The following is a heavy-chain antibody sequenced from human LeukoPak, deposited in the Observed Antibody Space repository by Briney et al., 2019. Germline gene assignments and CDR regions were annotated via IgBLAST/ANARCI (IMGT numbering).Heavy chain of an antibody. V-gene: IGHV4-59*04. D-gene: IGHD6-13*01. CDR2: IYYSGST. Sequence: PSETLSLTCTVSGGSISSYYWGWIRQPPGKGLEWIGSIYYSGSTFYSPSLKSRVTMSVDTSKNQFSLKLSSVTAADTALYFCASLITPSAGTESGYWGQGTLVTVSS. CDR3: ASLITPSAGTESGY. CDR1: GGSISSYY. J-gene: IGHJ4*02.